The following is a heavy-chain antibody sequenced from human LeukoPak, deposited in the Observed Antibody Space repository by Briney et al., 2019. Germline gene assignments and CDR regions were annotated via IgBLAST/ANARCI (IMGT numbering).Heavy chain of an antibody. CDR1: GFMFDDYA. J-gene: IGHJ4*02. CDR3: AKSEGDYSGYPFDY. V-gene: IGHV3-43D*03. D-gene: IGHD5-12*01. CDR2: ISWDGGST. Sequence: GGSLRLSCAASGFMFDDYAMHWVRQAPGKGLEWVSLISWDGGSTYYADSVKGRFTISRDNSKSSLYLQMNSLRAEDTALYYCAKSEGDYSGYPFDYWGQGTLVTVSS.